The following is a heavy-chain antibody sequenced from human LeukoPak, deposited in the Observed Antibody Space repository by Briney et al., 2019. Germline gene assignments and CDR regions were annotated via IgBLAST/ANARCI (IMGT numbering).Heavy chain of an antibody. J-gene: IGHJ4*02. CDR2: ISGIGNAI. CDR3: AKHLATSGSYPLDY. D-gene: IGHD2-15*01. CDR1: GFTFTDYA. Sequence: GGSLRLSCAASGFTFTDYAMSWVRQAPGTWLEWVSAISGIGNAIFYASSVKGRFTISRDSSKNTLSLQMSSLRAEDTAVYYCAKHLATSGSYPLDYWGQGTLVTVSS. V-gene: IGHV3-23*01.